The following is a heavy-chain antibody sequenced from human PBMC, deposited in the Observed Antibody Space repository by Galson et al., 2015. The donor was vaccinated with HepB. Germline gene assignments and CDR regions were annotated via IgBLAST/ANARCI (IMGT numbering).Heavy chain of an antibody. CDR2: IKSDGSSA. CDR1: GFTFSTYW. Sequence: SLRLSCAASGFTFSTYWMHWVRQGPGKGLVWVSGIKSDGSSANYADSVKGRFTISRDNAKNTLYLQMNSLRAEDTAVYYCARGGTTYYFETSGYHCPDHWGQGTLVTVSS. J-gene: IGHJ5*02. D-gene: IGHD3-22*01. CDR3: ARGGTTYYFETSGYHCPDH. V-gene: IGHV3-74*01.